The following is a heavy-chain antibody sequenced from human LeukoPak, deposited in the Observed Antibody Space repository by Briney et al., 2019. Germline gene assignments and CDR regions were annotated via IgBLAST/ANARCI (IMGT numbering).Heavy chain of an antibody. J-gene: IGHJ3*02. D-gene: IGHD3-22*01. CDR3: AKDRMYYYDSSGYLDLAFDI. CDR2: IRYDGSNK. CDR1: GFIFSSYG. Sequence: GGSLRLSCAASGFIFSSYGMHWVRQAPGKGLEWVAFIRYDGSNKYYADSVKGRFTISRDNSKNTLYLQMNSLRAEDTAVYYCAKDRMYYYDSSGYLDLAFDIWGQGTMVTVSS. V-gene: IGHV3-30*02.